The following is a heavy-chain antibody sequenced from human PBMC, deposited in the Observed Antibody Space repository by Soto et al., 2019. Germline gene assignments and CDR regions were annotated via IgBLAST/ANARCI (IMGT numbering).Heavy chain of an antibody. CDR2: IYYSGST. CDR1: GGSICSGGYY. CDR3: ARVFSDSSSFFDP. V-gene: IGHV4-31*03. J-gene: IGHJ5*02. D-gene: IGHD6-13*01. Sequence: SETLSLTCTVSGGSICSGGYYWSWMRQHPGKGLEWIGYIYYSGSTYYNPSLKSRVTISVDTSKNQFSLKLSSVTAADTAVYYCARVFSDSSSFFDPWGQGTLVTVSS.